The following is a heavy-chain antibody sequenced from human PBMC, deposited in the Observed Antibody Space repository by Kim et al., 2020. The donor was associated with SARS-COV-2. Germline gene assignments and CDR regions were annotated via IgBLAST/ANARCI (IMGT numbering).Heavy chain of an antibody. V-gene: IGHV1-69*13. CDR1: GGTFSSYA. D-gene: IGHD6-25*01. CDR2: IIPIFGTA. Sequence: SVKVSCKASGGTFSSYAISWVRQAPGQGLEWMGGIIPIFGTANYAQKFQGRVTITADESTSTAYMELSSLRSEDTAVYYCAREIRAARYYYYYGMDVWGQGTTVTVS. J-gene: IGHJ6*02. CDR3: AREIRAARYYYYYGMDV.